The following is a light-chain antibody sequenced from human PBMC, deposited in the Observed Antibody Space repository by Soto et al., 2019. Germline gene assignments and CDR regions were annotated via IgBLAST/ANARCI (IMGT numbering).Light chain of an antibody. V-gene: IGLV2-14*03. CDR2: DVS. J-gene: IGLJ1*01. CDR1: SSDVGGYNY. Sequence: QSVLTQPASVSGSPGQSITISCTGTSSDVGGYNYVSWYQQHPDKVPKLMIYDVSNRPSGVSNRFSGSKSGNTASLTISGLQAEDEADYYCSSYTSSSTYVFGIGTKVTVL. CDR3: SSYTSSSTYV.